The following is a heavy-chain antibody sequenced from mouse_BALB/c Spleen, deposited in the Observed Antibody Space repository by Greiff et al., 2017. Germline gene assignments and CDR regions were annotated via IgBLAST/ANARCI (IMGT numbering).Heavy chain of an antibody. CDR1: GYSITSDYA. CDR2: ISYSGST. CDR3: ARRNGPYAMDY. Sequence: EVKLMESGPGLVKPSQSLSLTCTVTGYSITSDYAWNWIRQFPGNKLEWMGYISYSGSTSYNPSLKSRISITRDTSKNQFFLQLNSVTTEDTATYYCARRNGPYAMDYWGQGTSVTVSS. D-gene: IGHD1-1*02. J-gene: IGHJ4*01. V-gene: IGHV3-2*02.